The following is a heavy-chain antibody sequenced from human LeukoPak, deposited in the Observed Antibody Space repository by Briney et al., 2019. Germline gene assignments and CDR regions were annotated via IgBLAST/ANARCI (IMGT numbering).Heavy chain of an antibody. CDR3: ARGGYSGYDFDY. CDR1: GFTFSSYS. V-gene: IGHV3-21*01. CDR2: ISSSSSYI. D-gene: IGHD5-12*01. J-gene: IGHJ4*02. Sequence: PGRSLRLSCAASGFTFSSYSMNWVRQAPGKGLEWVSSISSSSSYIYYADSVKGRFTISRDNAKNSLYLQMNSLRAEDTAVYYCARGGYSGYDFDYWGQGTLVTVSS.